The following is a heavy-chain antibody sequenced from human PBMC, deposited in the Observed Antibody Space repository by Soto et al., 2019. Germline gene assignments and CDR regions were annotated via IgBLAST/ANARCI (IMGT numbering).Heavy chain of an antibody. CDR1: GSTFASCA. Sequence: EVQLLESGGDLVQPGGSLRLSCVASGSTFASCAMSWVRQTPGRGLGWVSSISDSGRSTYYADSVNGRFTISRDNSKNTLYLQMNSLRADDTAVYYGGKSLYDSFWGSCRYTSSDFRGQGSLVTVSS. V-gene: IGHV3-23*01. CDR3: GKSLYDSFWGSCRYTSSDF. J-gene: IGHJ4*02. CDR2: ISDSGRST. D-gene: IGHD3-16*02.